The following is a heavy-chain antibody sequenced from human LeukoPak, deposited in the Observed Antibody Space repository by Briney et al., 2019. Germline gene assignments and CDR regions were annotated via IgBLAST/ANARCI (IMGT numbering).Heavy chain of an antibody. J-gene: IGHJ4*02. Sequence: GGSLRLSCAASGFTFSSYAMIWVRQAPGKGLEWVSVISGSGGSTYYADSVKGRFTISRDNSRNTVYLQMNSLGAEDTAVYYCAGILTRKYYFDYWGQGTLVTVSS. D-gene: IGHD3-9*01. CDR3: AGILTRKYYFDY. CDR2: ISGSGGST. V-gene: IGHV3-23*01. CDR1: GFTFSSYA.